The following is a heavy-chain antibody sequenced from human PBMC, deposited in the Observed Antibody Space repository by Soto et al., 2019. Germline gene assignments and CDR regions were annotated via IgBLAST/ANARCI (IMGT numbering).Heavy chain of an antibody. CDR2: ISNTGTTK. J-gene: IGHJ4*02. CDR1: GLIFSKYY. CDR3: VSGSQFEY. Sequence: QVQLVESGGGLVKPGGSLRLSCAVSGLIFSKYYMTWVRQAPEKGLEWISYISNTGTTKYYADSVQGRFTIYRDNANNSLHLQMDSLRVEDTAVYYCVSGSQFEYWGQGTVVTVSS. D-gene: IGHD3-10*01. V-gene: IGHV3-11*01.